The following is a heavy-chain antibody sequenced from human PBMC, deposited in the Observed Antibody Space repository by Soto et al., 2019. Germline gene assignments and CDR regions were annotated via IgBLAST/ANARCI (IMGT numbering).Heavy chain of an antibody. V-gene: IGHV3-13*01. D-gene: IGHD2-15*01. CDR1: GFTFSASD. Sequence: EVQLVESGGGLVQPGGSLRLSCAASGFTFSASDMHWVRQAPGKGLEWVAAIGTLHDTFYPDSVKGGFTISRENAKNSLYLKMNSLGADETAVCYCARQSSCWQGGGGWLDPWGQGVLVTVSS. CDR3: ARQSSCWQGGGGWLDP. CDR2: IGTLHDT. J-gene: IGHJ5*02.